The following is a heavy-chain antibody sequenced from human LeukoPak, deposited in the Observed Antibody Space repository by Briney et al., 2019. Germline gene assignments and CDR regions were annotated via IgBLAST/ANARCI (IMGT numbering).Heavy chain of an antibody. CDR3: ARGSSRSFDI. CDR2: ISAYNGNT. V-gene: IGHV1-18*01. Sequence: GASVKVSCKASGYTFTSYGISWVRQAPGQGLEWMGWISAYNGNTNYAQKFQGRVTMTRSTSINTAYMELSSLRSEDTAVYYCARGSSRSFDIWGLGTMVTVSS. J-gene: IGHJ3*02. CDR1: GYTFTSYG. D-gene: IGHD3-10*01.